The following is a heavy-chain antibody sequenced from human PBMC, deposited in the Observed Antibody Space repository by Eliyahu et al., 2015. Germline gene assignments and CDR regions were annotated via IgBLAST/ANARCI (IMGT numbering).Heavy chain of an antibody. Sequence: QVQLVESGGGVVQPGRSLRLSCAASGFPFSSYGXHXVRPAPGKGLGWVAVISYDGSNKYYADSVKGRFTISRDNSKNTLYLQMNSLRAEDTAVYYCATAYHFDIVVVVAPIPYYYGMDVWGQGTTVTVSS. V-gene: IGHV3-30*03. CDR1: GFPFSSYG. CDR2: ISYDGSNK. J-gene: IGHJ6*02. CDR3: ATAYHFDIVVVVAPIPYYYGMDV. D-gene: IGHD2-15*01.